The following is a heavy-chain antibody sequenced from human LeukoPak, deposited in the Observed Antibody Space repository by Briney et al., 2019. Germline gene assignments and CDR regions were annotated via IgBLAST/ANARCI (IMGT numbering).Heavy chain of an antibody. J-gene: IGHJ6*03. CDR1: GFTFSSYA. CDR3: AKDGSSAPGYYYYYYMDV. CDR2: ISGSGGST. D-gene: IGHD6-25*01. V-gene: IGHV3-23*01. Sequence: GGSMRLSCAASGFTFSSYAMSWVRQAPGKGLEWVSAISGSGGSTYYADSVKGRFTISRDNSKNTLYLQMNSLRAEDTAVYYCAKDGSSAPGYYYYYYMDVWGKGTTVTVSS.